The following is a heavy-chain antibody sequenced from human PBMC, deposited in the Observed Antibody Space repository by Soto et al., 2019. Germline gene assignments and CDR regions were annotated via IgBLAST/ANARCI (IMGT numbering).Heavy chain of an antibody. D-gene: IGHD3-3*01. J-gene: IGHJ4*02. V-gene: IGHV3-21*01. CDR1: GFTFSSYS. CDR3: ARNDFWSGYYRFDY. CDR2: ISSSSSYI. Sequence: PGGSLRLSCAASGFTFSSYSMNWVRQAPGKGLEWVSSISSSSSYIYYADSVKGRFTISRDNAKNSLYLQMNSLRAEDTAVYYCARNDFWSGYYRFDYWGQGTLVTVSS.